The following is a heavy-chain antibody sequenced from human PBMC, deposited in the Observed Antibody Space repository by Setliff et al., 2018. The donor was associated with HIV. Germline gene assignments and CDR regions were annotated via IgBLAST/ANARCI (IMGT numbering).Heavy chain of an antibody. J-gene: IGHJ4*02. Sequence: SETLSLTCTVSGDSVRNYYWSWIRQPPERGLDYIGYINYNGNTNYNPSLKSRVTMSVDTSKNQISLKLRSVTAADTAVYYCARSSMAGFDYWGQGKLVTVSS. CDR2: INYNGNT. CDR3: ARSSMAGFDY. D-gene: IGHD6-19*01. V-gene: IGHV4-59*02. CDR1: GDSVRNYY.